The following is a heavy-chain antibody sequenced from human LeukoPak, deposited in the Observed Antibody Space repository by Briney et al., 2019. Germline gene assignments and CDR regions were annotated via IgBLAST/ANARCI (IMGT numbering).Heavy chain of an antibody. CDR1: GGSISSSSYY. Sequence: SETLSLTCTVSGGSISSSSYYWGWIRQPPGKGLEWIGSIYYSGSTYYNPSLKSRVTISVDTSKNQFSLKLSSVTAADTAVYYCARVIVVVPAAIPYFDYWGQGTLVTVSS. D-gene: IGHD2-2*01. V-gene: IGHV4-39*01. J-gene: IGHJ4*02. CDR2: IYYSGST. CDR3: ARVIVVVPAAIPYFDY.